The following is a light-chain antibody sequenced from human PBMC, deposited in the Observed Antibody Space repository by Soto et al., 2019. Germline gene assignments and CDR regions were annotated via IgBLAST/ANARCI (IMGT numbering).Light chain of an antibody. Sequence: QSALTQPPSASGSPGQSVTISCTGTSSDVGGYNYVSWYQQHPGKAPKLVIYEVTKRPSGVPDRFSGSKSCNTASLTVSGLQAEDEADYYCSSYACSNNFDVFGPGTKGTVL. CDR2: EVT. V-gene: IGLV2-8*01. J-gene: IGLJ1*01. CDR3: SSYACSNNFDV. CDR1: SSDVGGYNY.